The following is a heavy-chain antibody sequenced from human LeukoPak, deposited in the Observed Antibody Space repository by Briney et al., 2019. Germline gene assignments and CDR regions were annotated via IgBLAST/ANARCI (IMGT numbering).Heavy chain of an antibody. J-gene: IGHJ4*02. D-gene: IGHD3-22*01. V-gene: IGHV3-11*06. Sequence: PVQPLDSVSYISASGTLTHYADSVEGRFTISRDNAKNSLYLQMNSLRAEDTAVYYCARINYYDSSGYYRGYYFDYWGQGTLVTVSS. CDR2: ISASGTLT. CDR3: ARINYYDSSGYYRGYYFDY.